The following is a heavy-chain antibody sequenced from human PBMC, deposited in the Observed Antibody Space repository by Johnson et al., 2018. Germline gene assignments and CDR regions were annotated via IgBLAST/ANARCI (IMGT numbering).Heavy chain of an antibody. CDR1: GYTFTSYD. CDR2: MNPNSGNT. J-gene: IGHJ3*01. CDR3: EKELSYNYVCGGDCPDAFDF. D-gene: IGHD2-21*02. Sequence: QVQLVQSGAEVKKPGASXKVSCKASGYTFTSYDINWVRQATGQGLEWMGWMNPNSGNTGYVQKFHGRVTMTRKPFISTAYTEPSSRRYEETAGYYCEKELSYNYVCGGDCPDAFDFWGQGAMVHVSA. V-gene: IGHV1-8*01.